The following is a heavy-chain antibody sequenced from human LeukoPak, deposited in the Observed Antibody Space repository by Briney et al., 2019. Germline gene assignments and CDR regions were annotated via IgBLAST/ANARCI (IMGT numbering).Heavy chain of an antibody. CDR2: IYYSGST. V-gene: IGHV4-59*01. CDR3: ARSRTGGGYYYWYFDL. Sequence: SETLSLTCTVSGGSISSYYWSWIRQPPGKGLEWIGYIYYSGSTNYNPSLKSRVTISVDTSKNQFSLKLSSVTAADTAVYHCARSRTGGGYYYWYFDLWGRGTLVTVSS. D-gene: IGHD3-22*01. J-gene: IGHJ2*01. CDR1: GGSISSYY.